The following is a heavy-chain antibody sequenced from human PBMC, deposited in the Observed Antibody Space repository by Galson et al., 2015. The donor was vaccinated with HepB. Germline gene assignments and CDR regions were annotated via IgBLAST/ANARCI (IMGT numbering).Heavy chain of an antibody. V-gene: IGHV1-24*01. Sequence: SVKVSCKVSGYTLTELSMHWVRQAPGKGLEWMGGFDPEDGETIYAQKFQGRVTMTEDTSTDTAYMELSSLRSEDTAVYYCATGPPRYDSSGYYYAWGQGTLVTVSS. CDR2: FDPEDGET. CDR3: ATGPPRYDSSGYYYA. D-gene: IGHD3-22*01. J-gene: IGHJ5*02. CDR1: GYTLTELS.